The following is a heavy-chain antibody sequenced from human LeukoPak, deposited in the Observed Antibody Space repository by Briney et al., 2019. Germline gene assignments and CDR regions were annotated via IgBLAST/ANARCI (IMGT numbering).Heavy chain of an antibody. D-gene: IGHD6-13*01. Sequence: GASVKVSCKASGYTFIGYSMHWVRQAPGQGLEWMGWINPNSGGTDCALKFQGWVTMTRDTSISTAYMELSRLRSDDTAVYYCAIEYNSSGSAAFDIWGQGTMVTVSS. V-gene: IGHV1-2*04. CDR3: AIEYNSSGSAAFDI. CDR2: INPNSGGT. CDR1: GYTFIGYS. J-gene: IGHJ3*02.